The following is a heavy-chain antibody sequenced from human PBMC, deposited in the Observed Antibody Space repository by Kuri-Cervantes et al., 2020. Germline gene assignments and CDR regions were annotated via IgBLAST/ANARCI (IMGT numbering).Heavy chain of an antibody. D-gene: IGHD1-26*01. J-gene: IGHJ4*02. CDR3: VRGLPRDSGSAQLGG. V-gene: IGHV3-30*04. Sequence: GESLKISCAASGFTFSSYAIQWVRQAPGKGLEWVAVISNDGSLEYYADSVKGRFTISRDNSKNTLYLQMNSLRAEDTAVYYCVRGLPRDSGSAQLGGWGQGTLVTVSS. CDR1: GFTFSSYA. CDR2: ISNDGSLE.